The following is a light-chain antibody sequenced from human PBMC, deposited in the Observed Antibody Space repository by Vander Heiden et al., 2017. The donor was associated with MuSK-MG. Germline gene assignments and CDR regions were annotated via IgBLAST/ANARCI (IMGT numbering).Light chain of an antibody. CDR3: QVWDSSSDHPGV. J-gene: IGLJ1*01. V-gene: IGLV3-21*01. Sequence: SYVLTQPPSVSVAPGPTARISCGGNNIGRKSVHWYQQKPVQSPVLVIYYDSARPSGIPDRFSGSNSGNTATLTISEVEAGDEAADYCQVWDSSSDHPGVFGSGTKVTVL. CDR2: YDS. CDR1: NIGRKS.